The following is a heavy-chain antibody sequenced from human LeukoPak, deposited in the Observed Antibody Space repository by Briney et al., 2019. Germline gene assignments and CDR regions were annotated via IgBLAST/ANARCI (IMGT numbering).Heavy chain of an antibody. J-gene: IGHJ4*02. CDR3: ARDRGTGEGDY. CDR1: GFTFSTFN. Sequence: GGSLRLSCAASGFTFSTFNMNWVRQAPGKGLEWVSSITSSGSHIYYADSVKGRFTISRDDAKNSLYLQMNSLRAEDTAVYYCARDRGTGEGDYWGQGTLVTVSS. D-gene: IGHD1-26*01. CDR2: ITSSGSHI. V-gene: IGHV3-21*01.